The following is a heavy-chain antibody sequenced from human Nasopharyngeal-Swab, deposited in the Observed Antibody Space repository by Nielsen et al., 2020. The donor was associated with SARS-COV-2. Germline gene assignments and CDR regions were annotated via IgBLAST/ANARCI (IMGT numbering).Heavy chain of an antibody. CDR2: MNPNSGNT. CDR3: ARGAGYGSGWNAFDI. Sequence: WVRQAPGQGLGWMGWMNPNSGNTGYAQKFQGRVTMTRNTSISTAYMELSSLRSEDTAVYYCARGAGYGSGWNAFDIWGQGTMVTVSS. D-gene: IGHD6-19*01. J-gene: IGHJ3*02. V-gene: IGHV1-8*01.